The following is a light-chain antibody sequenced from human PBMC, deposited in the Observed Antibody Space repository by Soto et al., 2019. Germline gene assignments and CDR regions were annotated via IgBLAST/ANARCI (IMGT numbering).Light chain of an antibody. Sequence: DIQMTQSPSSLSASVGDRVTITCRASQSIASRLNWYQQKPGSAPKLLIYGASTLESGVPSGFSGSGSGTDFTLTVSSLQVEDFATYYCQQTDTIPRTFGQGTRWIS. CDR3: QQTDTIPRT. V-gene: IGKV1-39*01. CDR1: QSIASR. CDR2: GAS. J-gene: IGKJ1*01.